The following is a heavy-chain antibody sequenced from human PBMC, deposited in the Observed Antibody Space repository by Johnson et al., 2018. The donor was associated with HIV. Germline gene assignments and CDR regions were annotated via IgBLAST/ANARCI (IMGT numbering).Heavy chain of an antibody. Sequence: VQLVASGGDLVKPGGSLRLSCAASGFTFSDAWMNWVRQAPGKGLEWVGRVKSISDGGTADYAAPVRGRFTISRDTSENTLYLQMNSLKTEDTALYYCTTGLSWNDAFHIWAQGTMVTVSS. V-gene: IGHV3-15*01. J-gene: IGHJ3*02. CDR3: TTGLSWNDAFHI. CDR2: VKSISDGGTA. D-gene: IGHD1-1*01. CDR1: GFTFSDAW.